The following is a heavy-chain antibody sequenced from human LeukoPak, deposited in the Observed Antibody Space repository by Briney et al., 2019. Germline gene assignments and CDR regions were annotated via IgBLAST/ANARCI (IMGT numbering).Heavy chain of an antibody. CDR3: ASRIAVAGTVDY. D-gene: IGHD6-19*01. Sequence: GASVKVYCKVSGYTLTDLSMHWLRQAPGKGLEWMGGFDPEDGETIYAQKFQGRVTMTEDTSTDTAYMELSSLRSEDTAVYYCASRIAVAGTVDYWGQGTLVTVSS. J-gene: IGHJ4*02. CDR2: FDPEDGET. CDR1: GYTLTDLS. V-gene: IGHV1-24*01.